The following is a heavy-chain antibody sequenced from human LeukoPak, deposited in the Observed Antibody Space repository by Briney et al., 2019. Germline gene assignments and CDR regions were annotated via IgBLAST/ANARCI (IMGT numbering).Heavy chain of an antibody. Sequence: PGGSLRLSCAASGFTFDDYDLNWVRQAPGKGLEWVAKIRGDGGEKDHVASVKGRFTISRDNAKNSLYLQMNSLRVEDTAIYYCARGGAARPDFWGQGTLVTVSS. CDR3: ARGGAARPDF. V-gene: IGHV3-7*01. CDR2: IRGDGGEK. CDR1: GFTFDDYD. J-gene: IGHJ4*02. D-gene: IGHD6-6*01.